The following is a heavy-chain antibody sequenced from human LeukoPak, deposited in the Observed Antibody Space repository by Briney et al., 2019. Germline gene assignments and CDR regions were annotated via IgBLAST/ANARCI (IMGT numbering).Heavy chain of an antibody. D-gene: IGHD3-10*01. CDR1: VFTVSDYW. CDR3: AREGTASFDY. V-gene: IGHV3-74*01. J-gene: IGHJ4*02. Sequence: PGGSLRLSCAASVFTVSDYWMYWVRQAPGNGLVCVSRLSSDGSNTRYADSVNGRFTISRDNAKNTLYLQMNSLRAEDTAVYYCAREGTASFDYWGLGTLVTVSS. CDR2: LSSDGSNT.